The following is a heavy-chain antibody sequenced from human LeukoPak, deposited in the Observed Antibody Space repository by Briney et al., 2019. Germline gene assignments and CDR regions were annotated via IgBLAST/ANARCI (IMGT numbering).Heavy chain of an antibody. CDR1: GFTFSSYA. D-gene: IGHD6-19*01. CDR2: ISGSGGST. V-gene: IGHV3-23*01. J-gene: IGHJ4*02. CDR3: AKDWGGSGGWETLDY. Sequence: GGSLRLSCAASGFTFSSYAMSWVRQAPGKGLEWVSAISGSGGSTYYADSVKGRFTVSRDNSKNTLYLQMNSLRAEDTAVYYCAKDWGGSGGWETLDYWGQGTLVTVSS.